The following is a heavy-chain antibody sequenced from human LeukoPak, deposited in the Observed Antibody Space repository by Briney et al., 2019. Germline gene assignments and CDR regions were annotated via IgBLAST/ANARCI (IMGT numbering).Heavy chain of an antibody. J-gene: IGHJ4*02. CDR2: INHSGNT. CDR1: GGSFSGYY. V-gene: IGHV4-34*01. CDR3: ARVHSYYGSGALNY. Sequence: SETLSLTCAVYGGSFSGYYWSWIRQPPGKGLEWIGEINHSGNTNYNPSLKSRVTISVDTSKNQFSLKLSSVTAADTAVYYCARVHSYYGSGALNYWGQGTLVTVSS. D-gene: IGHD3-10*01.